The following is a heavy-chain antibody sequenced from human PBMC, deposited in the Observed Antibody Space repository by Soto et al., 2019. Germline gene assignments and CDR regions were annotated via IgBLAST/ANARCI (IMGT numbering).Heavy chain of an antibody. D-gene: IGHD1-26*01. J-gene: IGHJ4*02. Sequence: QVQLVQSGAEVKKPGASVSVSCKASGYTFTGDYLHWVRQAPGQGLEWMAWINPKSGYTKSAQKFQSRVTLTRDTSISTAYMQLRSLTSEDTAVYFCARYTGSNSLFDSWGQGTLVTVSS. CDR3: ARYTGSNSLFDS. V-gene: IGHV1-2*02. CDR2: INPKSGYT. CDR1: GYTFTGDY.